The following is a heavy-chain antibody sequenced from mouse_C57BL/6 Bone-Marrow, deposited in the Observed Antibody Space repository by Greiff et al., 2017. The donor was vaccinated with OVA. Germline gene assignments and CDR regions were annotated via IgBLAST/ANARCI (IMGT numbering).Heavy chain of an antibody. D-gene: IGHD1-1*01. CDR3: TTGAYGSSYAMDY. CDR1: GFNIKDYY. J-gene: IGHJ4*01. V-gene: IGHV14-1*01. CDR2: IDPEDGDT. Sequence: VQLKESGAELVRPGASVKLSCTASGFNIKDYYMHWVKQRPEQGLEWIGRIDPEDGDTEYAPKFQGKATMTADTSSNTAYLQLSSLTSEDTAVYYCTTGAYGSSYAMDYWGQGTSVTVSS.